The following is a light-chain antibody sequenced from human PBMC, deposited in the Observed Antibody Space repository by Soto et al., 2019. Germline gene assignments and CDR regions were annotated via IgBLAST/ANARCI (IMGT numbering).Light chain of an antibody. J-gene: IGLJ2*01. CDR1: SSDVGGYNY. Sequence: QSALTQPRSVSGSPGQSVTISCTGTSSDVGGYNYVSWYQQHPGKAPKLMIYDVSKWPSGVPDRFSGSKSGNTASLTISGLQAEDEADYYCCSYAARYTFVFGGGTKLTVL. V-gene: IGLV2-11*01. CDR3: CSYAARYTFV. CDR2: DVS.